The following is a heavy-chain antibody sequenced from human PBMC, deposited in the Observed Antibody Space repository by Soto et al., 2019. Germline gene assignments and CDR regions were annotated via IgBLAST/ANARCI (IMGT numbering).Heavy chain of an antibody. CDR1: GFTFSSHG. CDR3: AKDGLFRTDGFDI. J-gene: IGHJ3*02. Sequence: EAQLVESGGELVQPGGSLRLSCAASGFTFSSHGMSWVRQAPGKGLEWIAGLSRGGGSTYYADSVKSRFTISRDNSKNTLNLLINRLRVDDTALYYCAKDGLFRTDGFDILRQGTMVTVSS. V-gene: IGHV3-23*04. CDR2: LSRGGGST. D-gene: IGHD1-1*01.